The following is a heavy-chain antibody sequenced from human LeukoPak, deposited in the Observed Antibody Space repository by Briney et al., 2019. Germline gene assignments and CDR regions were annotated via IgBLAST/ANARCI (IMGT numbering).Heavy chain of an antibody. J-gene: IGHJ2*01. CDR2: ISWNSGSI. D-gene: IGHD6-13*01. CDR1: GFTFDDYA. V-gene: IGHV3-9*01. CDR3: AKETTNSSSWYLYWYFDL. Sequence: PGGSLRLSCAASGFTFDDYAMHWVRQAPGKGLEWVSGISWNSGSIGYADSVKGRFTISRDNAKNSLYLQMNSLRAEDTALYYCAKETTNSSSWYLYWYFDLWGRGTLVTVSS.